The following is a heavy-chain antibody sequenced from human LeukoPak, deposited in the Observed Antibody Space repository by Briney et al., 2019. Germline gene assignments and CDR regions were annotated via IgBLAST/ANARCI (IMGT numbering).Heavy chain of an antibody. V-gene: IGHV3-23*01. J-gene: IGHJ4*02. D-gene: IGHD3-10*01. CDR3: AKDLLRIYWRTFDS. CDR1: GFTFSSYA. Sequence: GGSLRLSCAASGFTFSSYAMGWVRQAPGKGLEWVSAISGSGGSTYYADSVKGRFTISRDNSKNTLYLQMTNLRAEDTAVYFCAKDLLRIYWRTFDSWGQGALVIVSS. CDR2: ISGSGGST.